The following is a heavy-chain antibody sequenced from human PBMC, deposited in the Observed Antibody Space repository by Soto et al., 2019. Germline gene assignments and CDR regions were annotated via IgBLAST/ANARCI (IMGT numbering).Heavy chain of an antibody. J-gene: IGHJ4*02. V-gene: IGHV4-4*02. Sequence: QVQLQESGPGLVKPSGTLSLTCAISGGSITSSNWWSWVRQPPGKGLEWIGEVSPSGSTNYNPSLKSRVTISVVKSKNHFFLKLSSVTAADTAVYYCAKEPGVLYFDYWGQGTLVTVSS. CDR3: AKEPGVLYFDY. CDR2: VSPSGST. CDR1: GGSITSSNW.